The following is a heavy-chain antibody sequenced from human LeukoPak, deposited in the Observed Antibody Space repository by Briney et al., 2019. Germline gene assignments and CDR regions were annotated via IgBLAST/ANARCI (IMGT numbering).Heavy chain of an antibody. Sequence: GGSLRLSCAASGFTLSSYAMSWVRQAPGKGLEWVSAISGSGGSTYYADSVKGRFTISRDNSKNTLYLQMNSLRADDTAVYYCATGQNGVGDNWFDPWGQGTLVTVSS. J-gene: IGHJ5*02. CDR1: GFTLSSYA. V-gene: IGHV3-23*01. CDR2: ISGSGGST. D-gene: IGHD1-26*01. CDR3: ATGQNGVGDNWFDP.